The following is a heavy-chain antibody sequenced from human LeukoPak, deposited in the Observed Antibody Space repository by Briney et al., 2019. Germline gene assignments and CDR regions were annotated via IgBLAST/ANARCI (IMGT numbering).Heavy chain of an antibody. CDR2: ISSSGTSI. J-gene: IGHJ3*02. D-gene: IGHD3-9*01. CDR1: GFTFSSYE. CDR3: ATQGRSTKLGI. V-gene: IGHV3-48*03. Sequence: GGSLRLSCAASGFTFSSYEMNWVRQAPGKGLEWISYISSSGTSIYYADSVKGRFTISRDKAKNSLYLQMNSLRVEDTAIYYCATQGRSTKLGIWGQGTMVTVSS.